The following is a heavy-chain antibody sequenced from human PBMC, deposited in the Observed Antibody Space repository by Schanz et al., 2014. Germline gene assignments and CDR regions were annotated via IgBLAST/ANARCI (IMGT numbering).Heavy chain of an antibody. CDR3: AKVAPAATYLDS. J-gene: IGHJ4*02. Sequence: EVQLVESGGGLVQPGGSLRLSCAASGFTVSSNYMSWVRQAPGKGLEWVSITYSGGSTYYADSVKGRFTISRDNSKNTLYLQMKSLRAEDTAVYYCAKVAPAATYLDSWGLGTLVTVSS. CDR1: GFTVSSNY. D-gene: IGHD2-2*01. CDR2: TYSGGST. V-gene: IGHV3-66*01.